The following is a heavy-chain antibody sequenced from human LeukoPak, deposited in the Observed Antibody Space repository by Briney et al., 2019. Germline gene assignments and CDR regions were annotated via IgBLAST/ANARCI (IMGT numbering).Heavy chain of an antibody. CDR1: GFTFSRYW. J-gene: IGHJ4*02. D-gene: IGHD1-26*01. CDR2: IKQDGSEK. CDR3: ARLLVYGGGGEAFDY. V-gene: IGHV3-7*01. Sequence: GGSLRLSCAASGFTFSRYWMSWVRQAPGKGLEWVVNIKQDGSEKYYVDSVNGRFTISRDNAKNSLYLQMNSLRAEDTAVYYCARLLVYGGGGEAFDYWGQGILVTVSS.